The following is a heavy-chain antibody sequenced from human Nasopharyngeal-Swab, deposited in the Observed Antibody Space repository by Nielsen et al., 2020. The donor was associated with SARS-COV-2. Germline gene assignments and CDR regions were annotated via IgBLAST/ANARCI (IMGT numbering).Heavy chain of an antibody. CDR1: GFTFSSYG. Sequence: GESLKISCAASGFTFSSYGMHWVRQAPGKGLEWVAVISYDGSNKYYADSVKGRFTISRDNSKNTLYLQMNSLRAEDTAVYYCAKGNPWELPAFDIWGQGTMVTVSS. CDR2: ISYDGSNK. V-gene: IGHV3-30*18. CDR3: AKGNPWELPAFDI. J-gene: IGHJ3*02. D-gene: IGHD1-26*01.